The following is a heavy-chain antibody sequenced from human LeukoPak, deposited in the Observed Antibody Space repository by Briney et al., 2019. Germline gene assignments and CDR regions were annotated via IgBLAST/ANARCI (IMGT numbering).Heavy chain of an antibody. J-gene: IGHJ5*02. Sequence: SETLSLTCTVSGGSISSSSYYWGWIRQPPGKGLEWIGSIYYSGSTYYNPSLKSRVTISVDTSKNQFSLKLSSVTAADTAVYYCARGFTIFGVVHYNWFDPWGQGTLVTVSS. V-gene: IGHV4-39*07. CDR1: GGSISSSSYY. CDR2: IYYSGST. CDR3: ARGFTIFGVVHYNWFDP. D-gene: IGHD3-3*01.